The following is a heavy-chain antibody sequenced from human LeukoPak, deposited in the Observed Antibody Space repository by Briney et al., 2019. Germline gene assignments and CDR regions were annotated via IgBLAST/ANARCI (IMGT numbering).Heavy chain of an antibody. CDR1: GGSISSYY. V-gene: IGHV4-59*12. CDR3: ARGARGITMIVVGPIYYYGMDV. CDR2: IYHSGST. D-gene: IGHD3-22*01. Sequence: SETLSLTCTVSGGSISSYYWSWIRQPPGKGLEWIGYIYHSGSTYYNPSLKSRVTISVDRSKNQFSLKLSSVTAADTAVYYCARGARGITMIVVGPIYYYGMDVWGQGTTVTVSS. J-gene: IGHJ6*02.